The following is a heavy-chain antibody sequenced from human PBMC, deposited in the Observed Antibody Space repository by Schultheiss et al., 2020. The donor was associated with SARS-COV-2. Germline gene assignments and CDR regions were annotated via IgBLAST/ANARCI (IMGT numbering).Heavy chain of an antibody. CDR3: AREAHFYTILIDASTKVDGRPPIDF. CDR2: ISGSGGST. J-gene: IGHJ4*02. D-gene: IGHD3-9*01. Sequence: GGSLRLSCAASGFTFSSYEMNWVRQAPGKGLEWVSAISGSGGSTYYADSVKGRFTISRDNSKNTLYLQMNSLRAEDTAIYYCAREAHFYTILIDASTKVDGRPPIDFWGRGTLVTVSS. CDR1: GFTFSSYE. V-gene: IGHV3-23*01.